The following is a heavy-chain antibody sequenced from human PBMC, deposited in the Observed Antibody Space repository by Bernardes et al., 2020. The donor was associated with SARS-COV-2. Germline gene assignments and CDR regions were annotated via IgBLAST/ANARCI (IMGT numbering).Heavy chain of an antibody. CDR1: GYTFTGYY. Sequence: ASMKVSCKASGYTFTGYYMHWVRQAPGQGLEWMGWINPNSGGTNYAQKFQGRVTMTRDTSISTAYMELSRLRSDDTAVYYCARRQWLAQDTFDYWGQGTLVTVSS. CDR2: INPNSGGT. J-gene: IGHJ4*02. V-gene: IGHV1-2*02. D-gene: IGHD6-19*01. CDR3: ARRQWLAQDTFDY.